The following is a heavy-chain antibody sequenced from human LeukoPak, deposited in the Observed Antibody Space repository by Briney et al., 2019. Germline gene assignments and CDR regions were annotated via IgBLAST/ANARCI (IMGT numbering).Heavy chain of an antibody. Sequence: SETLSLTCAVSGGSISSGGYSWSWIRQPPGKGLEWIGYIYHSGSTYYSPSLKSRVTISVDRSKNQFSLKLSSVTAADTAVYYCAGLVAATGNFDYWGQGTLVTVSS. CDR3: AGLVAATGNFDY. D-gene: IGHD6-13*01. V-gene: IGHV4-30-2*01. J-gene: IGHJ4*02. CDR1: GGSISSGGYS. CDR2: IYHSGST.